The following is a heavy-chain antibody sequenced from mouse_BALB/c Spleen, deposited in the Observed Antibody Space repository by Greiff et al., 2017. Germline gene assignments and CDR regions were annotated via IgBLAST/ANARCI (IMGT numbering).Heavy chain of an antibody. CDR3: NALYGKGFYYFDY. CDR1: GFNIKDYY. J-gene: IGHJ2*01. CDR2: IDPENGDT. D-gene: IGHD2-10*02. Sequence: EVQLQESGAELVRSGASVKLSCTASGFNIKDYYMHWVKQRPEQGLEWIGWIDPENGDTEYAPKFQGKATMTADTSSNTAYLQLSSLTSEDTAVYYCNALYGKGFYYFDYWGQGTTLTVSS. V-gene: IGHV14-4*02.